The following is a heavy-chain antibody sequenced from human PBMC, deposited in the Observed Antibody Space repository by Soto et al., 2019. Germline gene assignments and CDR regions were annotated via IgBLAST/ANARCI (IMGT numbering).Heavy chain of an antibody. D-gene: IGHD4-17*01. Sequence: QVQLQESGPGLVKPSQTLSLTCTVSGGSISSGGYYWSWIRQHPGKGLEWIGYIYYSGSTYYNPSLKGPVTISVDTSNNQFSLKLSSVTAADTAVYYCARSPEATVTAFDYWGQGTLVTVSS. CDR1: GGSISSGGYY. J-gene: IGHJ4*02. CDR2: IYYSGST. V-gene: IGHV4-31*01. CDR3: ARSPEATVTAFDY.